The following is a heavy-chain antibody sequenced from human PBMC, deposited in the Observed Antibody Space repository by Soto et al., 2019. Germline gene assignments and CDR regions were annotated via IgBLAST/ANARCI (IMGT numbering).Heavy chain of an antibody. D-gene: IGHD6-6*01. CDR2: ISYDGSNK. CDR1: GFTFSSYG. V-gene: IGHV3-30*18. J-gene: IGHJ4*02. Sequence: GGSLRLSCAASGFTFSSYGMHWVRQAPGKGLEWVAVISYDGSNKYYADSVKGRFTISRDNSKNTLYLQMNSLRAEDTAVYYCAKVLGQLGDFDYWGQGTLVTVSS. CDR3: AKVLGQLGDFDY.